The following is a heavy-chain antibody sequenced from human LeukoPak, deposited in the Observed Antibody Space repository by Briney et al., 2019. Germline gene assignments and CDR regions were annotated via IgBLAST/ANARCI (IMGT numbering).Heavy chain of an antibody. CDR1: GFTFSSYW. J-gene: IGHJ4*02. Sequence: GGSLRLSCAASGFTFSSYWMSWVRQAPGKGLEWVATIKQDGSEKYYVDSVKGRFTISRDNAKNSLYLLMNSLRAEDTAVYYCARDGGYSSSWYRSYFDYWGQGTLVTVSS. V-gene: IGHV3-7*03. CDR2: IKQDGSEK. D-gene: IGHD6-13*01. CDR3: ARDGGYSSSWYRSYFDY.